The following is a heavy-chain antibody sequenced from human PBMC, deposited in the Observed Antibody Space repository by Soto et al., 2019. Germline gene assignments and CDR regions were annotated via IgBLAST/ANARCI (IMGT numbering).Heavy chain of an antibody. V-gene: IGHV4-4*02. CDR1: GGSMSSSNW. D-gene: IGHD1-26*01. CDR2: AHHSGRT. Sequence: QVQLQESGPGLVKPSGTLSLTCTVSGGSMSSSNWWNWVRQSPGKGLEWIGEAHHSGRTNYNPSLPRRVNISVDKSKNHFSLKLSSVTAADTAVYYCARSEATGLDYWGQGTLVTVSS. J-gene: IGHJ4*02. CDR3: ARSEATGLDY.